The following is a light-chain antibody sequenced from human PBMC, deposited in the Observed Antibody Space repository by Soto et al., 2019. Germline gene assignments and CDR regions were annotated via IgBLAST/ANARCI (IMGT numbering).Light chain of an antibody. CDR2: EVS. J-gene: IGLJ1*01. CDR1: SSDVDSYNR. V-gene: IGLV2-18*02. CDR3: SSFTSSSTYV. Sequence: HSALTQPPSVSGSPGQSVTISCTGTSSDVDSYNRVSWYQQPPGTAPKLMIYEVSNRPSGVPDRFSGSKSGNTASLTISGLQAEDEADYYCSSFTSSSTYVFGTGTKVTVL.